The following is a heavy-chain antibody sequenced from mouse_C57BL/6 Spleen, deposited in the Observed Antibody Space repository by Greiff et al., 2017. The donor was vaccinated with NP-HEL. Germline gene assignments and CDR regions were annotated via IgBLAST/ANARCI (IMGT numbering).Heavy chain of an antibody. CDR3: ARDGGSNYFDY. CDR1: GYSITSGYY. V-gene: IGHV3-6*01. CDR2: ISYDGSN. D-gene: IGHD1-1*01. J-gene: IGHJ2*01. Sequence: EVKVEESGPGLVKPSQSLSLTCSVTGYSITSGYYWNWIRQFPGNKLEWMGYISYDGSNNYNPSLKNRISITRDTSKNQFFLKLNSVTTEDTATYYCARDGGSNYFDYWGQGTTLTVSS.